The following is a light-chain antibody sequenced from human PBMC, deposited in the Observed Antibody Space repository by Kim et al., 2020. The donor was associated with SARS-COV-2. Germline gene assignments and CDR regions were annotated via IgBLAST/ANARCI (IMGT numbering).Light chain of an antibody. J-gene: IGLJ2*01. Sequence: PGKTARITCGGSDIGSKSVHWYQQKPGQAPVLVIYFDSDRPSRIPERFSGSNSGGTATLTISWVEAGDEADYYCQVWHSDNNHVIFGGGTQLTVL. CDR1: DIGSKS. CDR2: FDS. CDR3: QVWHSDNNHVI. V-gene: IGLV3-21*04.